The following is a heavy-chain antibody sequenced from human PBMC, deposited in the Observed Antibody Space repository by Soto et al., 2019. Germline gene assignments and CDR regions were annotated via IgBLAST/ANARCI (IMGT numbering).Heavy chain of an antibody. CDR1: GFTFSSYG. CDR3: AKILTTVVTLARPHFDY. Sequence: QVQLVESGGGVVQPGRSLRLSCAASGFTFSSYGMHWVRQAPGKGLEWVAVISYDGSNKYYADSVKGRFTISRDNSKNTLYLQMNSLRAEDTAVYYCAKILTTVVTLARPHFDYWGQGTLVTVSS. V-gene: IGHV3-30*18. J-gene: IGHJ4*02. D-gene: IGHD4-17*01. CDR2: ISYDGSNK.